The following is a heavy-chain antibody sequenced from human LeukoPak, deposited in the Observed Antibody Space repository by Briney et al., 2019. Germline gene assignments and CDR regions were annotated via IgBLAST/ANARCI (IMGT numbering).Heavy chain of an antibody. CDR3: AQLGGFGELAHWFDP. Sequence: ASVKVSCKVSGYTLTELSMHWVRQAPGKGLEWMGGFDPEDGETIYAQKFQGRVTMTEDTSTDTAYMELSSLRSEDTAVYYCAQLGGFGELAHWFDPWGQGTLVTVSS. J-gene: IGHJ5*02. V-gene: IGHV1-24*01. D-gene: IGHD3-10*01. CDR1: GYTLTELS. CDR2: FDPEDGET.